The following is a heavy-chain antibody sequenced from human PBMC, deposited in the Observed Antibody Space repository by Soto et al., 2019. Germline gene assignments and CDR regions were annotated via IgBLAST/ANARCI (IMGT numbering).Heavy chain of an antibody. J-gene: IGHJ4*02. D-gene: IGHD5-12*01. CDR3: VRVVAIPGYPDN. CDR2: IVPIVDTS. Sequence: GASVKVSCKASGYTFTSYAMHWVRQAPGQRLEWMGGIVPIVDTSTYAQKFQGRVTITADESTSTVYMELSSLRSDDTAVYYCVRVVAIPGYPDNWGQGTLVTVSS. V-gene: IGHV1-69*13. CDR1: GYTFTSYA.